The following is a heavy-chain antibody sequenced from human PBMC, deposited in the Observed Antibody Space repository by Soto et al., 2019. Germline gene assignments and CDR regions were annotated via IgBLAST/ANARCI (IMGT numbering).Heavy chain of an antibody. CDR2: IKQDGSEK. D-gene: IGHD5-18*01. V-gene: IGHV3-7*03. J-gene: IGHJ6*02. CDR3: ARDDDTAMVPYYYYGMDV. Sequence: PGGSLRLSCAASGFTFSSYWMSWVRQAPGKGLEWVANIKQDGSEKYYVDSVKGRFTISRDNAKNSLYLQMNSLRAEDTAVYYCARDDDTAMVPYYYYGMDVWGQGTTVTVSS. CDR1: GFTFSSYW.